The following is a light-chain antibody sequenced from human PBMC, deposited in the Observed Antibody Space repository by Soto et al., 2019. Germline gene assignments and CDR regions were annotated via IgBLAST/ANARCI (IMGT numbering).Light chain of an antibody. CDR3: CSNAAGSTYV. CDR2: EAS. V-gene: IGLV2-23*01. J-gene: IGLJ1*01. CDR1: SSDVGSHNL. Sequence: QSVLTQPAAVSGSPGQSSTICCTGTSSDVGSHNLVSWYQQFPGKAPKLIIFEASKRPSGVSNRFSGSKSGSTASLTISGLQAEDEADYYCCSNAAGSTYVFGSGTKVTVL.